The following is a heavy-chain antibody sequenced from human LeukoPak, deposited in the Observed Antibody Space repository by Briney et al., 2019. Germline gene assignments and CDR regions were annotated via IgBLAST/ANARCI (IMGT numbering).Heavy chain of an antibody. CDR3: ARERGSAGDY. CDR1: GGSISSSSYY. CDR2: IYYSGSA. J-gene: IGHJ4*02. D-gene: IGHD6-25*01. V-gene: IGHV4-39*07. Sequence: KPSETLSLTCTVSGGSISSSSYYWGWIRQPPGKGLEWIGSIYYSGSAYYNPSLKSRVTISVGTSKNQFSLKLSSVTAADTAVYYCARERGSAGDYWGQGTLVIVSS.